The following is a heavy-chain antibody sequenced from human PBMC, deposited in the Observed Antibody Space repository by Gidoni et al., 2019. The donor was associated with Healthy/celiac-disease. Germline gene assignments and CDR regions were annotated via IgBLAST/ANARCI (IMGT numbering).Heavy chain of an antibody. CDR3: ARAEYSSSSGVPVY. CDR2: IYSGGST. V-gene: IGHV3-53*01. CDR1: GFTVSSNY. J-gene: IGHJ4*02. Sequence: EVQLVESGGGLIQPGGSLRLSCAASGFTVSSNYMSWVRQAPGKGLAWVSVIYSGGSTYYADSVKGRFTISRDNSKNTLYLQMNSLRAEDTAVYYCARAEYSSSSGVPVYWGQGTLVTVSS. D-gene: IGHD6-13*01.